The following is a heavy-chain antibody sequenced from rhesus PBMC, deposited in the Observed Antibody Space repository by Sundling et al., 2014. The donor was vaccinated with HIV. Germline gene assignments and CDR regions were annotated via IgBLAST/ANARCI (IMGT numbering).Heavy chain of an antibody. V-gene: IGHV3S42*01. J-gene: IGHJ4*01. Sequence: EVQLVETGGGLVQPGGSLKLSCAASGFSFSSYDMSWVRQAPGKGLEWVSVINSGGGSTHYADSVRGRFIISRDNSKNTLSLQMNSLRAEDTAVYYCVGMLDGFWTGYFDYWGQGVLVTVSS. D-gene: IGHD3-3*01. CDR2: INSGGGST. CDR3: VGMLDGFWTGYFDY. CDR1: GFSFSSYD.